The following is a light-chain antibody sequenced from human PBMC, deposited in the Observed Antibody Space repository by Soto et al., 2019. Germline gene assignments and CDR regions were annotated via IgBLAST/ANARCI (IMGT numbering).Light chain of an antibody. Sequence: QSVLTQPPSVSGAPGQRVTVSCIGSSSNIGAGYPVHWYQQLPGTAPKLLIYGNTNRPSGVPDRFSGSKSATSASLAITGLQAEDEADYYCQSYDSSLSGWVFGGGTKVTV. CDR1: SSNIGAGYP. V-gene: IGLV1-40*01. CDR3: QSYDSSLSGWV. CDR2: GNT. J-gene: IGLJ3*02.